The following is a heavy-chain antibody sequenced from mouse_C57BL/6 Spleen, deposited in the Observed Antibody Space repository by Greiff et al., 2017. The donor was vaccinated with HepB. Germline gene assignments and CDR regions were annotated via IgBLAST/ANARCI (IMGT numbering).Heavy chain of an antibody. J-gene: IGHJ2*01. D-gene: IGHD1-1*01. CDR3: AIQPPYGSSYNY. CDR1: GYTFTSYW. V-gene: IGHV1-64*01. CDR2: IHPNSGST. Sequence: QVQLQQSGAELVKPGASVKLSCKASGYTFTSYWMHWVKQRPGQGLEWIGMIHPNSGSTNYNEKFKSKATLTVDKSSSTAYMQLSSLTSEDSAVYYCAIQPPYGSSYNYWGQGTTLTVSS.